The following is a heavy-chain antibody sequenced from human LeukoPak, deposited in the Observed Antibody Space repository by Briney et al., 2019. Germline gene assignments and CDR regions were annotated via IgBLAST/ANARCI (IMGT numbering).Heavy chain of an antibody. Sequence: KTSETLSLTCTVSGDSVSSYYWSWIRQPAGKGLEWIGRTYTSGSTNYNPSLKSRLTMSVDTSKNQFSLKLSSVTAADTAVYYCAREGHDSSGSFDYWGQGTLATVSS. V-gene: IGHV4-4*07. J-gene: IGHJ4*02. CDR3: AREGHDSSGSFDY. CDR2: TYTSGST. D-gene: IGHD3-22*01. CDR1: GDSVSSYY.